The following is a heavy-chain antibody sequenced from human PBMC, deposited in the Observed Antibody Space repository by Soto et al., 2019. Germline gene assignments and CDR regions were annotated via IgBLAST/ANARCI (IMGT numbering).Heavy chain of an antibody. CDR2: ISYDGSNK. J-gene: IGHJ6*02. V-gene: IGHV3-30-3*01. D-gene: IGHD3-3*01. Sequence: PGGSLRLSCAASGFTFSSYAMHWVRQAPGKGLEWVAVISYDGSNKYYADSVKGRFTISRDNSKNTLYLQMNSLRAEDTAVYYCARDGFPTIFGVVISRAYYCGMDVWGQGTTVTVSS. CDR1: GFTFSSYA. CDR3: ARDGFPTIFGVVISRAYYCGMDV.